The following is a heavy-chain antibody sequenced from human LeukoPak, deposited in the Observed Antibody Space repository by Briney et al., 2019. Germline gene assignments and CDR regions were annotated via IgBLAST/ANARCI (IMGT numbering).Heavy chain of an antibody. CDR3: ARGRRLGKGAPGYIAAAGDQFDY. CDR1: GGTFSSYA. Sequence: GASVKVSCKASGGTFSSYAISWVRQAPGQGLEWMGGIIPIFGTANYAQKFQGRVTITADESTSTAYMELSSLRSEDTAVYYCARGRRLGKGAPGYIAAAGDQFDYWGQGTLVTVSS. D-gene: IGHD6-13*01. J-gene: IGHJ4*02. V-gene: IGHV1-69*13. CDR2: IIPIFGTA.